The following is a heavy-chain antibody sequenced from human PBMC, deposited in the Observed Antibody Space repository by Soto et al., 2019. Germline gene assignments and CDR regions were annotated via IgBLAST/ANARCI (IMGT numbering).Heavy chain of an antibody. CDR1: GGTFNTYG. CDR2: IWYDGSNK. V-gene: IGHV3-33*01. Sequence: PGGSLRLSCAVTGGTFNTYGMHWVRQAPGKGLEWVAVIWYDGSNKYYADSVKGRFTISRDNSENTLYLQMNSLRVEDTAVYYCARDPASRITTTYGMDVWGQGTTVTVSS. J-gene: IGHJ6*02. D-gene: IGHD4-17*01. CDR3: ARDPASRITTTYGMDV.